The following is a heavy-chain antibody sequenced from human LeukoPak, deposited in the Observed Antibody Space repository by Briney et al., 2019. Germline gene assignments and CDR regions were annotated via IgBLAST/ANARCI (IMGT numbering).Heavy chain of an antibody. CDR1: GGSFSGYY. CDR3: ARVWGGYCSGGSSRRYLDY. J-gene: IGHJ4*02. V-gene: IGHV4-34*01. Sequence: SETLSLTCAVYGGSFSGYYWSWIRQPPGKGLEWIGEINHSGSTNYNPSLKSRVTISVDTSKNQFSLKLSSVTAADTAVYYCARVWGGYCSGGSSRRYLDYWGQGTLVTVSS. D-gene: IGHD2-15*01. CDR2: INHSGST.